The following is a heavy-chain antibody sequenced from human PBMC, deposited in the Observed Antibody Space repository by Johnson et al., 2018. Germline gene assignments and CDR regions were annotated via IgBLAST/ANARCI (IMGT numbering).Heavy chain of an antibody. J-gene: IGHJ6*02. Sequence: EVQLVEAGGGLVQPGRSLGLWCAASGFTFDDYAMHWVRQAPGKGLEGVSGITWHSRSLVSAASVQARFPISRDNAKKSLYLQMNSLRAEDTALYYCAKDLKFSNYYGMDVCGQGTTVTVSS. CDR3: AKDLKFSNYYGMDV. CDR1: GFTFDDYA. CDR2: ITWHSRSL. V-gene: IGHV3-9*01.